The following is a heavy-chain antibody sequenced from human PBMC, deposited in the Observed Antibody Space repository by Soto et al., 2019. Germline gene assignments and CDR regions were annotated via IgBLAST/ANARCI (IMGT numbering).Heavy chain of an antibody. V-gene: IGHV3-33*01. CDR2: IWYDGSNK. CDR1: GFTFSSYG. J-gene: IGHJ1*01. Sequence: GGSLILSCAASGFTFSSYGMHWVRQAPGKGLEWVAVIWYDGSNKYYADSVKGRFTISRDNSKNTLYLQMNSLRAEDTAGYYCERAFYSGSGLPTLAYWGQGT. CDR3: ERAFYSGSGLPTLAY. D-gene: IGHD1-26*01.